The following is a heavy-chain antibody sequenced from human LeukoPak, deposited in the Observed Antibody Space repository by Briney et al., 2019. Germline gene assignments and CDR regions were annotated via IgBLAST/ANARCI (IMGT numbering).Heavy chain of an antibody. V-gene: IGHV4-4*02. J-gene: IGHJ4*02. CDR2: VHKSGST. Sequence: PSETLSLTCAVSTDSTTSNWWSWVRQPPGKGLEWIGEVHKSGSTNYYPSLQSRVTISIDKSKNQLALELTSVTAADTAVYYCAREIVGAPTPGAYWGQGILVTVSS. CDR1: TDSTTSNW. CDR3: AREIVGAPTPGAY. D-gene: IGHD1-26*01.